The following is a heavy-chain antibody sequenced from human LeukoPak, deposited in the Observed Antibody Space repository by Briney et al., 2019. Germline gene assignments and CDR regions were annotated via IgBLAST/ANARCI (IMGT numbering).Heavy chain of an antibody. D-gene: IGHD3-22*01. CDR1: GFTFSSYS. Sequence: GRSLRLSCAASGFTFSSYSMNWVRQAPGKGLEWVSYISSSSSTIYYADSVKGRFTISRDNAKNSLYLQMNSLRAEDTAVYYCARGPTRSNYYDSSGYLYYWGQGTLVTVSS. V-gene: IGHV3-48*01. CDR3: ARGPTRSNYYDSSGYLYY. CDR2: ISSSSSTI. J-gene: IGHJ4*02.